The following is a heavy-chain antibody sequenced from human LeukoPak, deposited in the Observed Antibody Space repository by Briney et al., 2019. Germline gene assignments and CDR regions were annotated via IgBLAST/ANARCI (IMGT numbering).Heavy chain of an antibody. Sequence: SETLSLTCAVYGGSFSGYYWSWIRQPPGKGLEWIGDINHSGSTNYNPSLKSRDTISVDTSKNQFSLKLSSVTAADTAVYYCARNQDTDFDYWGQGTLVTVSS. J-gene: IGHJ4*02. CDR1: GGSFSGYY. CDR3: ARNQDTDFDY. V-gene: IGHV4-34*01. CDR2: INHSGST.